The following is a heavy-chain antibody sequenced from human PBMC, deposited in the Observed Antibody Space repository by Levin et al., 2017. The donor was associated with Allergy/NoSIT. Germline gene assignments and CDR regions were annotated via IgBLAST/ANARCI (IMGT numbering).Heavy chain of an antibody. CDR2: IIPIFGTA. CDR3: ARVGTGTTFFGAFDI. J-gene: IGHJ3*02. D-gene: IGHD1-7*01. CDR1: GGTFSSYA. Sequence: SVKVSCKASGGTFSSYAISWVRQAPGQGLEWMGGIIPIFGTANYAQKFQGRVTITADESTSTAYMELSSLRSEDTAVYYCARVGTGTTFFGAFDIWGQGTMVTVSS. V-gene: IGHV1-69*13.